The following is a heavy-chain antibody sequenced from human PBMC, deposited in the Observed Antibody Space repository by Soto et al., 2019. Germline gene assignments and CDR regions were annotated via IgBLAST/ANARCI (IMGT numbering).Heavy chain of an antibody. CDR1: VFTLSSFA. CDR2: ISASGGST. D-gene: IGHD6-13*01. V-gene: IGHV3-23*01. Sequence: GGSFALSCAASVFTLSSFAMSWLRQAPGQRLEWVSAISASGGSTYYADSVKGRFTISRDNSKNTLYVQMNSLRAEDTAVYYCAKLSSPINDIAAAGPDYWGQGTLVTVSS. J-gene: IGHJ4*02. CDR3: AKLSSPINDIAAAGPDY.